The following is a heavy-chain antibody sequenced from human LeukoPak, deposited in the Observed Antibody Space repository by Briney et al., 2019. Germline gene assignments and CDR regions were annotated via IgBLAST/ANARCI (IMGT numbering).Heavy chain of an antibody. CDR1: GGSISSYY. CDR2: IYYNGST. Sequence: PSETLSLTCTVSGGSISSYYWSWIRQPPGKGLEWIGYIYYNGSTKYNPSLKSRVTISVDTSKNQFSLKLSSVTAADTAVYYCARLKYYYDSSGSRAEYFQHWGQGTLVTASS. V-gene: IGHV4-59*01. CDR3: ARLKYYYDSSGSRAEYFQH. D-gene: IGHD3-22*01. J-gene: IGHJ1*01.